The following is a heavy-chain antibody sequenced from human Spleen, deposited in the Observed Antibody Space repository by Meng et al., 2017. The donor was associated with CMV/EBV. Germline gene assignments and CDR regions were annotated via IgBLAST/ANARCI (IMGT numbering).Heavy chain of an antibody. CDR3: ARGGSGSYYNTGYDWYFDL. V-gene: IGHV4-61*01. CDR2: IYYSGNT. Sequence: SSGSYYWSWIRQAPGKGLEWIGYIYYSGNTNYNPSLKSRVTMSVDTSKNQFSLKLSSVTAADTAVYYCARGGSGSYYNTGYDWYFDLWGRGTLVTVSS. J-gene: IGHJ2*01. CDR1: SSGSYY. D-gene: IGHD3-10*01.